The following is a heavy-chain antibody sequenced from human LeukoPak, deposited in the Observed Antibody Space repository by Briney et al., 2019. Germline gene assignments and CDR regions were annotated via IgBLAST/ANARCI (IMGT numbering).Heavy chain of an antibody. D-gene: IGHD4-17*01. J-gene: IGHJ4*02. CDR2: IFYNEDA. CDR1: GASMSHFY. V-gene: IGHV4-59*01. Sequence: SETLSLTCAVSGASMSHFYWNWSRQSPGKGLEWIGSIFYNEDANYNPSVKSRVTMSVDMSKSQFSLWLTSVTDADTAVYFCAKGETVTTSPCDHWGQGILVTVSS. CDR3: AKGETVTTSPCDH.